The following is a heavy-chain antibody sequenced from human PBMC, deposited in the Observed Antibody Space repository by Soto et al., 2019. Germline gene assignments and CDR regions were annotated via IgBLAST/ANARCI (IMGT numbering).Heavy chain of an antibody. Sequence: QLQLQESGPGLVKPSETLSLTCTVSGGSISSSSYYWGWIRQPPGKGLEWIGSIYYSGSTYYNPSLKSRVTISGDTSKNQFSLKLSSVTAADTAVYYCARFSGAAGPEYFQHWGQGTLVTVSS. D-gene: IGHD6-13*01. CDR1: GGSISSSSYY. CDR3: ARFSGAAGPEYFQH. J-gene: IGHJ1*01. CDR2: IYYSGST. V-gene: IGHV4-39*01.